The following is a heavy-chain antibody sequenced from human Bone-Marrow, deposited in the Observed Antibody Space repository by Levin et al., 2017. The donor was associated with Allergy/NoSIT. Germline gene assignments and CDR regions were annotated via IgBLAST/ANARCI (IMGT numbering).Heavy chain of an antibody. J-gene: IGHJ6*02. Sequence: GGSLRLSCAASGFTFSSYGMHWVRQAPGKGLEWVAVIWYDGSNKYYADSVKGRFTISRDNSKNTLYLQMNSLRAEDTAVYYCARSGAIFGVVPYYYYGMDVWGQGTTVTVSS. CDR3: ARSGAIFGVVPYYYYGMDV. V-gene: IGHV3-33*01. CDR2: IWYDGSNK. D-gene: IGHD3-3*01. CDR1: GFTFSSYG.